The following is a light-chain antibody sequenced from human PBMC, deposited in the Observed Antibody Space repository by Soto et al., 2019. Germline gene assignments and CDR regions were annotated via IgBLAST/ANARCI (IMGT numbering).Light chain of an antibody. CDR2: DAS. J-gene: IGKJ1*01. V-gene: IGKV1-5*01. CDR3: QQYKSYWT. CDR1: QRISTW. Sequence: DIHMTQSLSPLSASVVDSVTIPRRASQRISTWLAWYQQKPGKAPKLLISDASSLETGVPSRFSGSGSGTEFTLTINSLQPDDFATYYCQQYKSYWTFGQGTKVDI.